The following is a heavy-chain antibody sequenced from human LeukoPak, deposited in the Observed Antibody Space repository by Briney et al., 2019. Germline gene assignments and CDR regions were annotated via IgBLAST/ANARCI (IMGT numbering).Heavy chain of an antibody. CDR1: GGTFSSYA. CDR2: IIPIFGTA. V-gene: IGHV1-69*13. D-gene: IGHD6-13*01. CDR3: ARHSSSWYREYFQH. Sequence: SVKVSCKASGGTFSSYAISWVRQAPGQGLEWMGGIIPIFGTANSAQKFQGRVTITADESTSTAYMELSSLRSEDTAVYYCARHSSSWYREYFQHWGQGTLVTVSS. J-gene: IGHJ1*01.